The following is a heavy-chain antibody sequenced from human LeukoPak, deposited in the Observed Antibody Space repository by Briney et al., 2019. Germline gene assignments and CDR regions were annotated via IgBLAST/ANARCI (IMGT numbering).Heavy chain of an antibody. CDR2: VHLSGAT. V-gene: IGHV4-4*02. CDR1: GGSITTTNW. CDR3: TRGSGAFSPFGF. D-gene: IGHD1-26*01. J-gene: IGHJ4*02. Sequence: NPSETLSLTCAVSGGSITTTNWWSWVRQPPGKGLEWIGGVHLSGATNYNLSLESRVSMSIDKSKNHLSLEVTSVTAADTAIYYFTRGSGAFSPFGFWGQGTLVTVSS.